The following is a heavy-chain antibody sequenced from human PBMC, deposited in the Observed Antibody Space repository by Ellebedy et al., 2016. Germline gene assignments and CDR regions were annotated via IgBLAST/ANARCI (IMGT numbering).Heavy chain of an antibody. CDR1: RFIFSSYW. D-gene: IGHD1-1*01. Sequence: GESLKISCAASRFIFSSYWMHWVRQAPGKGLVWVSRTDSDGSSTNYADSVKGRFTISRDNAKNTLYLQMNSLRTEDTAVYYCARGYLGIDYWGQGTLVTVSS. CDR3: ARGYLGIDY. V-gene: IGHV3-74*01. J-gene: IGHJ4*02. CDR2: TDSDGSST.